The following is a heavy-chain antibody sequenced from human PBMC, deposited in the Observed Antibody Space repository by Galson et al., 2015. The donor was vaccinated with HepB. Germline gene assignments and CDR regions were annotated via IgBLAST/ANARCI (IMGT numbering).Heavy chain of an antibody. D-gene: IGHD3-10*01. CDR2: IIRLFGIA. CDR3: ARGDLDGYKTWGQLDN. CDR1: GGTFSSYT. V-gene: IGHV1-69*17. J-gene: IGHJ4*02. Sequence: SCKASGGTFSSYTISWVRQAPGQGLEWMGRIIRLFGIANYAPRFQGRIKITADKSTDTAYMALSSLTSEDTAVYFCARGDLDGYKTWGQLDNWGQGTLVTVSS.